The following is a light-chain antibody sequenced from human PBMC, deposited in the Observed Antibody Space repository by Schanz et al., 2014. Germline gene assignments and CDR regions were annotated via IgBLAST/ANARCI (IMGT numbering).Light chain of an antibody. J-gene: IGLJ3*02. CDR1: SSDVGAYNL. Sequence: QSALTQPASVSGSPGQSITISCTGTSSDVGAYNLVSWFQQHPGKVPKLVIYDVSNRPSGISNRFSGSKSGNTASLTISGLQAEDEADYYCSSYAGSNNWVFGGGTKLTVL. CDR3: SSYAGSNNWV. CDR2: DVS. V-gene: IGLV2-14*03.